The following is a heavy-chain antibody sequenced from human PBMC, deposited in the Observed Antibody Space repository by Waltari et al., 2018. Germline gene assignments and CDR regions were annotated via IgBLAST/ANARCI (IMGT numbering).Heavy chain of an antibody. D-gene: IGHD5-12*01. CDR2: IYHSGRT. J-gene: IGHJ4*02. CDR3: ARGSGYNFDS. V-gene: IGHV4-38-2*02. Sequence: QVQLQESGPGLVKPSETLSLACSVSGYSISSGYYWAWIRQPPGKGLEWIGTIYHSGRTYYNPSLESRVTISVDTARNHFSLRLSSVTAADTAVYYCARGSGYNFDSWGQGTLVTVSS. CDR1: GYSISSGYY.